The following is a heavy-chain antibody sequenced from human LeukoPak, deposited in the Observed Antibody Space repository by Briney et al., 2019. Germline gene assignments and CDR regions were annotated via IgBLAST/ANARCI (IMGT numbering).Heavy chain of an antibody. Sequence: GGSLRLSCSASGFTFSDYYMSWIRQAPGKGLEWVSYISSSGSTIYYADSVKGRFTISRDNAKNSLYLQMNSLRAEDTAVYYCARMILGGYYYYGMDVWGQGTTVTVSS. CDR2: ISSSGSTI. J-gene: IGHJ6*02. CDR3: ARMILGGYYYYGMDV. D-gene: IGHD3-10*01. V-gene: IGHV3-11*01. CDR1: GFTFSDYY.